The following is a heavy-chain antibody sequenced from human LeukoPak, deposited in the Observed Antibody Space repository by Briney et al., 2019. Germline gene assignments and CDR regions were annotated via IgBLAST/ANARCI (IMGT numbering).Heavy chain of an antibody. D-gene: IGHD3-3*01. CDR1: GYTFTSYD. V-gene: IGHV1-8*01. J-gene: IGHJ6*02. CDR3: ARVKRFWSGYNHYYGMDV. Sequence: VSVKVSCKASGYTFTSYDINWVRQATGQGLEWMGWMNPNSGNTGYAQKFQGRVTMTRNTSISTAYMEPSSLRSEDTAVYYCARVKRFWSGYNHYYGMDVWGQGTTVTVSS. CDR2: MNPNSGNT.